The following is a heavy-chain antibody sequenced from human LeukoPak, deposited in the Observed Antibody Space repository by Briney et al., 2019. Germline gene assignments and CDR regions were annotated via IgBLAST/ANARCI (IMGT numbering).Heavy chain of an antibody. J-gene: IGHJ4*02. CDR2: IYSGGST. CDR1: GFTVSSNY. D-gene: IGHD3-22*01. CDR3: ARYYYDSSGYYSH. Sequence: GGSLRLSCAASGFTVSSNYMSWVRQAPGKGLEWASVIYSGGSTYYADSVKGRFTISRDNSKNTLYLQMNSLRAEDTAVYYCARYYYDSSGYYSHWGQGTLVTVSS. V-gene: IGHV3-53*05.